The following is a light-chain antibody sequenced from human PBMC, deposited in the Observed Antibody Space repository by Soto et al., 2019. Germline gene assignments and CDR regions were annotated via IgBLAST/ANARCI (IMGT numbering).Light chain of an antibody. CDR3: QQSSITPRS. V-gene: IGKV1-39*01. CDR2: GAS. Sequence: DIRLTQSPSSLSASVGDRVTISCRASQSISTYLMWYQQRPGKPPNLLIYGASNLQNGVPSRFSGSGSETQLTLTISGLQPEDSATYYCQQSSITPRSFGQGTKVEI. CDR1: QSISTY. J-gene: IGKJ1*01.